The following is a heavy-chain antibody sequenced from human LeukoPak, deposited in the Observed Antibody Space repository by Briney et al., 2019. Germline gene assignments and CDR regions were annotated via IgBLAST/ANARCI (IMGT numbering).Heavy chain of an antibody. Sequence: GGSLRLSCAASGFTFSSYAMHWVRQAPGKGLEWVAVISYDGSNKYYADSVKGRFTISRDNSKNTLYLQMNSLRAEDTAVYYCASANLRYCSSTSCSDAFDIWGQGTMVTVSS. D-gene: IGHD2-2*01. CDR1: GFTFSSYA. CDR2: ISYDGSNK. V-gene: IGHV3-30-3*01. CDR3: ASANLRYCSSTSCSDAFDI. J-gene: IGHJ3*02.